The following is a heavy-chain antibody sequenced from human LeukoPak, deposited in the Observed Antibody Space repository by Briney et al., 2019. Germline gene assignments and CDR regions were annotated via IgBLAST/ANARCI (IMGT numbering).Heavy chain of an antibody. CDR2: IYHSGST. J-gene: IGHJ3*02. D-gene: IGHD6-13*01. Sequence: SETLSLTCTVSGYSISSGYYWGWIRQPPGKGLEWIGSIYHSGSTYYNPSLKSRVTISVDTSKNQFSLKLSSVTAADTAVYYCAGDDSSSWYDGVYAFDIWGQGTMVTVSS. CDR1: GYSISSGYY. CDR3: AGDDSSSWYDGVYAFDI. V-gene: IGHV4-38-2*02.